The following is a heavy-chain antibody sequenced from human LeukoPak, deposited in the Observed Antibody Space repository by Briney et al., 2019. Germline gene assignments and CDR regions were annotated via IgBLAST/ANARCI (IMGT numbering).Heavy chain of an antibody. D-gene: IGHD2-2*01. V-gene: IGHV3-21*01. CDR3: ARAFDTSWDYYYMDV. CDR1: GFTFSSYS. CDR2: LSSSSRYI. Sequence: GGSLRLSCAASGFTFSSYSMNWVRQAPGKGLEWVSSLSSSSRYIYYADSVRGRFTISRDDAKNSLFLQMNSLRAEDTAVHYCARAFDTSWDYYYMDVWGKGTTVTVSS. J-gene: IGHJ6*03.